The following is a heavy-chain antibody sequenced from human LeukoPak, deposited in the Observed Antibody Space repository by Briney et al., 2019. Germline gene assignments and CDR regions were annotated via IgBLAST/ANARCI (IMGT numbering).Heavy chain of an antibody. CDR1: GFTFSSYW. CDR3: ARDQMVRGVISFGY. CDR2: IKQDGSEK. Sequence: GSLRLSCAASGFTFSSYWMSWVRQAPGKGLEWVANIKQDGSEKYYVDSVNGRFTISRDNAKNSLYLQMNSLRAEDTAVYYCARDQMVRGVISFGYWGQGTLVTVSS. D-gene: IGHD3-10*01. V-gene: IGHV3-7*03. J-gene: IGHJ4*02.